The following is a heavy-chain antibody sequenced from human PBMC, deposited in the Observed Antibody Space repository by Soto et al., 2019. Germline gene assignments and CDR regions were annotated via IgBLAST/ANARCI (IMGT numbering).Heavy chain of an antibody. CDR2: IKTDGTST. Sequence: EVQLVESGGGLVQPGGSLTLSCAASGFTFSRHWIHWVRQAPGKGLVWVSRIKTDGTSTSYADSVKGRFTISRDNAKNTLGLQMNSLTAEDTAVYYCARDNGQRDYYDSILDAFDIWGQGTMVTVSS. V-gene: IGHV3-74*01. J-gene: IGHJ3*02. D-gene: IGHD3-22*01. CDR1: GFTFSRHW. CDR3: ARDNGQRDYYDSILDAFDI.